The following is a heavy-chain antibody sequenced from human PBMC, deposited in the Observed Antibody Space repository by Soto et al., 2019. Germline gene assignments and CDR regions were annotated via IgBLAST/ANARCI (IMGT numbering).Heavy chain of an antibody. Sequence: GGSLRLSCAASGFIFSSYDVHWVRQAPGKGLEWVSVITTTGDTYYAASVKGRFTISRENAENSLYLQINSLRAEDTAVYYCARDQSRGQVWYYYTDVWGKGTTVTVSS. CDR1: GFIFSSYD. CDR2: ITTTGDT. V-gene: IGHV3-13*01. CDR3: ARDQSRGQVWYYYTDV. D-gene: IGHD3-10*01. J-gene: IGHJ6*03.